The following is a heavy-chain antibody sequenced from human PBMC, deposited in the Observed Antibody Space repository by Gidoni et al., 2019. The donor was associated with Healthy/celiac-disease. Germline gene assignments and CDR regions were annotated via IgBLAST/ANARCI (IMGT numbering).Heavy chain of an antibody. CDR1: GFTFRSYG. CDR3: AKDRGQEYYFDY. V-gene: IGHV3-30*18. Sequence: QVQLVESGGGVVQPGRYLRLSCAASGFTFRSYGMHWVRQAPGKGLEWVAVISYEGSNKYYADSVKGRFTISRDNSKNTLYLQMNSLRAEDTAVYYCAKDRGQEYYFDYWGQGTLVTVSS. D-gene: IGHD3-10*01. J-gene: IGHJ4*02. CDR2: ISYEGSNK.